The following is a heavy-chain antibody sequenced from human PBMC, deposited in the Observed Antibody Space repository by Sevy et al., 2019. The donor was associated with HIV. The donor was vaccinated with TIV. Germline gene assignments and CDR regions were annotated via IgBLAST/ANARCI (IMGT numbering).Heavy chain of an antibody. V-gene: IGHV3-30*04. CDR3: ARDPYRYYDFWSGYYGYYGMDV. CDR2: ISYDGRNK. CDR1: GFTFSNYA. D-gene: IGHD3-3*01. J-gene: IGHJ6*02. Sequence: GGSLRLSCAASGFTFSNYAMHWVRQAPGKGLEWVAVISYDGRNKYYADSVKGRFTISRDNSKNTLYLQMNSLRAEDTAVYYCARDPYRYYDFWSGYYGYYGMDVWGQGTTVTVSS.